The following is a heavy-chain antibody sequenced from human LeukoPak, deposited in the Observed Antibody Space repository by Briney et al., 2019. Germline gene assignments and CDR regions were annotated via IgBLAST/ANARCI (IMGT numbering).Heavy chain of an antibody. CDR1: GFTFSSYA. J-gene: IGHJ4*02. V-gene: IGHV4-34*01. Sequence: GSLRLSCAASGFTFSSYAMHWVRQPPGKGLEWIGEINHSGSTNYNPSLKSRVTISVDTSKNQFSLKLSSVTAADTAVYYCARRKPGYSSGWYLGYWGQGTLVTVSS. CDR2: INHSGST. CDR3: ARRKPGYSSGWYLGY. D-gene: IGHD6-19*01.